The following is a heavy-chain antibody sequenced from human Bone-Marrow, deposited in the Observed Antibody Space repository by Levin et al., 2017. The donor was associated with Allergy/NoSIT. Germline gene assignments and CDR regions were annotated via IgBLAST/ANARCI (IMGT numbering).Heavy chain of an antibody. CDR2: IKSQSDGGTI. CDR3: ARDEACSGGSCYSYNWFDP. J-gene: IGHJ5*02. CDR1: GFTLTNAW. V-gene: IGHV3-15*01. D-gene: IGHD2-15*01. Sequence: GGSLRLSCAASGFTLTNAWMSWVRQAPGKGLEWVGRIKSQSDGGTIDYAAPVKGRFTLSRDDSKNVVYLQMKSLKTEDTAAYYCARDEACSGGSCYSYNWFDPWGQGTLVTVSS.